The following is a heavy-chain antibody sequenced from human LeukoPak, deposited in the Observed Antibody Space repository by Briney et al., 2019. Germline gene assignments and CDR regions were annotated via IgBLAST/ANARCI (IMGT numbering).Heavy chain of an antibody. Sequence: HSGGSLRLSCAASGFTFSSYSMNWVRQAPGEGLEWVSYISSSGSTIYYADSVKSRFTISRDNAKNSLYLQMNSLRAEDAAVYYCAREISSRAFDIWGQGTMVTVSS. D-gene: IGHD6-6*01. CDR3: AREISSRAFDI. V-gene: IGHV3-48*04. J-gene: IGHJ3*02. CDR2: ISSSGSTI. CDR1: GFTFSSYS.